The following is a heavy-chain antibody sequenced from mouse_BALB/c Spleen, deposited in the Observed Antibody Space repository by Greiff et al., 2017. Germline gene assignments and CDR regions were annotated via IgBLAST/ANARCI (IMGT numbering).Heavy chain of an antibody. Sequence: EVQRVESGGGLVQPGGSLRLSCATSGFTFTDYYMSWVRQPPGKALEWLGFIRNKANGYTTEYSASVKGRFTISRDNSQSILYLQMNTLRAEDSATYYCARGVHYYEDYGGQGTTLTVSS. CDR2: IRNKANGYTT. J-gene: IGHJ2*01. CDR3: ARGVHYYEDY. D-gene: IGHD1-2*01. V-gene: IGHV7-3*02. CDR1: GFTFTDYY.